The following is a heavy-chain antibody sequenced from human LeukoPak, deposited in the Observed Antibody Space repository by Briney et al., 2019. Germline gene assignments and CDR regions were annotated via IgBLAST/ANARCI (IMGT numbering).Heavy chain of an antibody. D-gene: IGHD2-8*01. J-gene: IGHJ4*02. CDR2: IHQHGNEK. CDR3: AALNGPLFEY. Sequence: GGSLRLSCAAAGFTFSNHWMSWVRQAPGKGLEWVASIHQHGNEKYFVDSVRGRFTISRDNAKNSLYLQMSSLRVEDTAVYYCAALNGPLFEYWGQGTLVTVSS. V-gene: IGHV3-7*01. CDR1: GFTFSNHW.